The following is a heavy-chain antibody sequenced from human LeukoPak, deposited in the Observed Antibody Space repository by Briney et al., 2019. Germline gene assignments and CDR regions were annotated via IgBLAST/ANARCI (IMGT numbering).Heavy chain of an antibody. CDR2: INHSGST. CDR3: ASGVPDIVVVPAATPRYFDL. V-gene: IGHV4-34*01. CDR1: GGYFSGYY. Sequence: SETLSLTCAVYGGYFSGYYWSWIRQPPGKGLEWIGEINHSGSTNYNPSLKSRVTISVDTSKNQFSLKLSSVTAADTAVYYCASGVPDIVVVPAATPRYFDLWGRGTLVTVSS. J-gene: IGHJ2*01. D-gene: IGHD2-2*01.